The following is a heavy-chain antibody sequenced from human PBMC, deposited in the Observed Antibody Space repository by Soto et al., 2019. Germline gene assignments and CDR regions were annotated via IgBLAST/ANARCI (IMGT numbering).Heavy chain of an antibody. CDR1: GFTVSSYA. Sequence: EVQLLESRGGLVQPGGSLRLSCAAAGFTVSSYAMSWVRQAPGKGLQWVSAVSGSGGSTYYAASVKGRFTISRDNSKNTLYLQMNSLRAEDTAVYYCAKNVWGITIFGGMDVWGQGTTVTVSS. D-gene: IGHD3-9*01. J-gene: IGHJ6*02. CDR2: VSGSGGST. CDR3: AKNVWGITIFGGMDV. V-gene: IGHV3-23*01.